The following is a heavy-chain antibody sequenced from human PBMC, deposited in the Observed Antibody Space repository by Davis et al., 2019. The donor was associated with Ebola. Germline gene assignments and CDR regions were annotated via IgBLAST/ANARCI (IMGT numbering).Heavy chain of an antibody. V-gene: IGHV4-39*01. D-gene: IGHD6-13*01. J-gene: IGHJ3*02. Sequence: MPSETLSLTCTVSGGSISSYGYYWGWIRQPPGKGLEWIGTIDYSGSIYYNPSLKSRVTISVDTSKNQFSLKLSSVTAADTAVYYCARHAAGYSRISDAFDIWGQGTMVTVSS. CDR2: IDYSGSI. CDR1: GGSISSYGYY. CDR3: ARHAAGYSRISDAFDI.